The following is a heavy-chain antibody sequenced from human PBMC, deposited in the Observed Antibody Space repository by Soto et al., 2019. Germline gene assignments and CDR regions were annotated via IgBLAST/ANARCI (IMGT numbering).Heavy chain of an antibody. D-gene: IGHD2-21*01. CDR1: GFTFRNYG. V-gene: IGHV3-23*01. CDR3: AKDCCGNSPLDY. Sequence: EVQLLESGGGLLQPGGFLRLSCAASGFTFRNYGMAWVRQAPGKGLEWVSTISAGGGENTYYAESVKGRFTISRDNPKNTLYLQMNSLRVEDTAVYYCAKDCCGNSPLDYWGQGTVVTVSS. J-gene: IGHJ4*02. CDR2: ISAGGGENT.